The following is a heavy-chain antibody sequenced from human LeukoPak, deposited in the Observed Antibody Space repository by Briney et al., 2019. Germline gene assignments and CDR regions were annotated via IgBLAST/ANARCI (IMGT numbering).Heavy chain of an antibody. Sequence: GGSLRLSCAASGFTFSSYGMHWVRQAPGKGLEWVAVISYDGSNKYYADSVKGRFTISRDNSKNTLYLQMNSLRAEDTAVYYCAREHYYFESSGYWGSYYHYGMDVWGQGTTVTVSS. CDR1: GFTFSSYG. CDR3: AREHYYFESSGYWGSYYHYGMDV. CDR2: ISYDGSNK. V-gene: IGHV3-30*03. D-gene: IGHD3-22*01. J-gene: IGHJ6*02.